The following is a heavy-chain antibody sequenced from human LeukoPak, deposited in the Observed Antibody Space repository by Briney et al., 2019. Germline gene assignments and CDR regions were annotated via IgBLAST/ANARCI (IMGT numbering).Heavy chain of an antibody. CDR2: IYYSRST. CDR3: ARSGEMATAHWFFDL. V-gene: IGHV4-59*01. J-gene: IGHJ2*01. CDR1: GGSISSYY. D-gene: IGHD5-24*01. Sequence: SETLSLTCTVSGGSISSYYWSWIRQPPGKGLEWIGYIYYSRSTNYNPSLKSRVTISVDTSKNQFSLKLSSVTAADTAVYYCARSGEMATAHWFFDLWGRGTLVTVSS.